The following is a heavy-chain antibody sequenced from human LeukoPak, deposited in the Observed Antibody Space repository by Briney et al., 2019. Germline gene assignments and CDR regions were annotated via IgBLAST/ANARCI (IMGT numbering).Heavy chain of an antibody. CDR3: ARDFYDSSGYYEYYYYYYYMDV. D-gene: IGHD3-22*01. J-gene: IGHJ6*03. V-gene: IGHV1-2*02. CDR2: INPNSGGT. CDR1: GYTFTGYY. Sequence: ASVKVSCKASGYTFTGYYMHWVRQAPGQGLEWMGWINPNSGGTNYAQKFQGGVTMTRDTSISTAYMELSRLRSDDTAVYYCARDFYDSSGYYEYYYYYYYMDVWGKGTTVTVSS.